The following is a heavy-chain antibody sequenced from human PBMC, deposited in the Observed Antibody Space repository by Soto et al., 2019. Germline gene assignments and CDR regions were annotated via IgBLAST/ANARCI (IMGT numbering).Heavy chain of an antibody. CDR1: GFTFSSYS. CDR3: ARAAIVGATRYGMDV. CDR2: ISSSSIYI. Sequence: LRLSCEASGFTFSSYSMNWVRQAPGKGLEWVSSISSSSIYIYYADSVKGRFTISRDNAKNSLYLQMNSLRAEDTAVYYCARAAIVGATRYGMDVWGQGTTVTVSS. J-gene: IGHJ6*02. V-gene: IGHV3-21*01. D-gene: IGHD1-26*01.